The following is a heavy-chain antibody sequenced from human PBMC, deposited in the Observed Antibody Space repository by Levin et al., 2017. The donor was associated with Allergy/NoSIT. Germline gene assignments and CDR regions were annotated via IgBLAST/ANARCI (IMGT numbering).Heavy chain of an antibody. D-gene: IGHD2-2*01. Sequence: SQTLSLTCAVYGGSFSGYYWSWIRQPPGKGLEWIGEINHSGGTIYNPSLTSRVSISRDTSKNQLSLKLSSVTAADTAVYYCARERGYCTSSNCYGGFWDYWGQGTLVTVSS. CDR2: INHSGGT. CDR1: GGSFSGYY. V-gene: IGHV4-34*01. J-gene: IGHJ4*02. CDR3: ARERGYCTSSNCYGGFWDY.